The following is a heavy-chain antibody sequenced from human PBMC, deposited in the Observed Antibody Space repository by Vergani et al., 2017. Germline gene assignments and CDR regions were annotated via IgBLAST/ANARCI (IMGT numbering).Heavy chain of an antibody. D-gene: IGHD2-15*01. CDR3: TRQGWRLYYYYMDV. CDR1: GFTFSSYW. V-gene: IGHV3-74*01. J-gene: IGHJ6*03. CDR2: INSDGSST. Sequence: EVQLVESGGGLVQPGGSLRLSCAASGFTFSSYWMHWVRQAPGKGLVWVSRINSDGSSTSYADSVKGRFTISRDNAKNTLYLQMNSLRAEDTAVYYCTRQGWRLYYYYMDVWGKGTTVTVSS.